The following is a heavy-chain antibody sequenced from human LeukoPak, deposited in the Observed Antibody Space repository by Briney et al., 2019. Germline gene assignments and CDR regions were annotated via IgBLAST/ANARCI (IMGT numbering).Heavy chain of an antibody. CDR3: ARGLRDGYKNDAFDI. J-gene: IGHJ3*02. D-gene: IGHD5-24*01. CDR1: GGSISTSSYY. Sequence: KTSETLSLTCTVSGGSISTSSYYWSWIRQPPGKGLEWIVYIYYSGSTNYNPSLKSRVTILVDTSKNQFSLKLSSVTAADTAVYYCARGLRDGYKNDAFDIWGQGTMVTVSS. V-gene: IGHV4-61*01. CDR2: IYYSGST.